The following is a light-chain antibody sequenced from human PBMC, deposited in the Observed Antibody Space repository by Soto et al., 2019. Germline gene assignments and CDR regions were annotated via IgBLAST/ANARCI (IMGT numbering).Light chain of an antibody. CDR1: QSIDSW. J-gene: IGKJ1*01. V-gene: IGKV1-5*03. CDR3: QHYKSYPWT. CDR2: KAS. Sequence: DIQMPPSPSTLSSSVGDRVPITGRASQSIDSWLAWYKQKQGKAPKLLMYKASSLESGVPSRFSGSGSETEFTITIRSLQTDDFETYYCQHYKSYPWTCGKGTKVDIK.